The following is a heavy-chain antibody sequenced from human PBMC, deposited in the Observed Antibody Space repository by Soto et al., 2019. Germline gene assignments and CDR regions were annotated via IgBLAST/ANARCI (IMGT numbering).Heavy chain of an antibody. V-gene: IGHV1-69*02. D-gene: IGHD7-27*01. CDR2: IIPVLDVT. CDR1: GGTFSSYI. J-gene: IGHJ6*02. CDR3: AKSPNPGSATSSDHGMDV. Sequence: QVQLVQSGAEVKKPGSSVKVSCKASGGTFSSYIITWVRQAPGQGLEWMGRIIPVLDVTYYAQRFQGRVTITADKSTSTDYMELGGLRSEDTAIYYCAKSPNPGSATSSDHGMDVWGHGTTVAVSS.